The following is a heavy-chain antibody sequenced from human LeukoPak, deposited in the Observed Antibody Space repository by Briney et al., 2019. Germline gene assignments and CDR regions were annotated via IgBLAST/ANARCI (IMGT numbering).Heavy chain of an antibody. V-gene: IGHV4-34*01. J-gene: IGHJ4*02. CDR2: FYFSGST. D-gene: IGHD5-18*01. CDR3: ATPNGFSYGFFDS. Sequence: SETLSLTCAVYGGSFSGYYWGWIRQSPVKGLEWTGSFYFSGSTYYNPSLKSRVSISLDTSKNQFSLKLTSVTAADTAVYYCATPNGFSYGFFDSWGQGILVTVSS. CDR1: GGSFSGYY.